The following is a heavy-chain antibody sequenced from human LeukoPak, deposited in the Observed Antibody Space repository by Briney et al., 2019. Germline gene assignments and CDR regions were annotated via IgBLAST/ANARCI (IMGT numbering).Heavy chain of an antibody. D-gene: IGHD3-22*01. CDR3: ARDLLYVASSGYYPFDY. CDR1: GFTFSSYE. Sequence: GGSLRLSCAASGFTFSSYEMNWVRQAPGKGLEWVSGITWNGASTGYTDSVKGRFTISRDNAKNSLYLQMNSLRAEDTALYYCARDLLYVASSGYYPFDYWGQGTLVTVSS. V-gene: IGHV3-20*04. CDR2: ITWNGAST. J-gene: IGHJ4*02.